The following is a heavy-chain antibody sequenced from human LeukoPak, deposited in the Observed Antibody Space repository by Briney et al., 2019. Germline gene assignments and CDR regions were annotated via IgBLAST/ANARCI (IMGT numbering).Heavy chain of an antibody. CDR1: GFTFSSYW. V-gene: IGHV3-7*01. CDR3: ARDTATTLAYYYYGMDV. D-gene: IGHD4-11*01. CDR2: IKQDGSEK. Sequence: GGSLRLSCAASGFTFSSYWVSWVRQAPGKGLEWVANIKQDGSEKYYVDSVKGRFTISRDNAKNSLYLQMNSLRAEDTAVYYCARDTATTLAYYYYGMDVWGQGTTVTVSS. J-gene: IGHJ6*02.